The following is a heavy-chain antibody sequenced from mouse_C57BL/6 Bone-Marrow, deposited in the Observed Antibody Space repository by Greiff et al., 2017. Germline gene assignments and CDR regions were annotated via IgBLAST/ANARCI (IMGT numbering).Heavy chain of an antibody. V-gene: IGHV14-4*01. CDR1: GFNIKDDY. J-gene: IGHJ2*01. CDR2: IDPENGDT. Sequence: EVQLQQSGAELVRPGASVKLSCTASGFNIKDDYMHWVKQRPEQGLEWIGWIDPENGDTEYASKFQGKATITADTSSNTAYLQLSSLTSDDTAVYYCTTDYGYYFDYWGQGTTLTVSS. D-gene: IGHD2-2*01. CDR3: TTDYGYYFDY.